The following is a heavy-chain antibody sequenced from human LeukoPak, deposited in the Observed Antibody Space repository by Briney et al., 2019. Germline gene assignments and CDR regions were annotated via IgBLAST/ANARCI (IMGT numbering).Heavy chain of an antibody. J-gene: IGHJ4*02. CDR3: AKEGANYPAFDY. CDR1: GFTFSMYA. Sequence: GGSLRLSCAASGFTFSMYAMGWVRQAPGKGLEWVSTISGRGDETYYADSVKGRFTMSRDNSKNTLYLQMNSLRAEDTAVYYCAKEGANYPAFDYWGQGTLVTVSS. V-gene: IGHV3-23*01. D-gene: IGHD1-7*01. CDR2: ISGRGDET.